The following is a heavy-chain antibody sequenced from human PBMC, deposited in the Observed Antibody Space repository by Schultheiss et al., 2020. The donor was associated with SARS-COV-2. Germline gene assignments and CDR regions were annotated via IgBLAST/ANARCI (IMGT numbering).Heavy chain of an antibody. D-gene: IGHD6-19*01. CDR3: GRDRRSSGWYRAGYYFDY. CDR1: GYTFSNYG. J-gene: IGHJ4*02. V-gene: IGHV1-18*01. CDR2: INSNNGNI. Sequence: ASVKVSCKTSGYTFSNYGITWVRQAPGQGLEWMGWINSNNGNINYGEKVYDRVSMTTDISTSTVYMQLRNLRSDDTAVYYCGRDRRSSGWYRAGYYFDYWGQGTLVTVSS.